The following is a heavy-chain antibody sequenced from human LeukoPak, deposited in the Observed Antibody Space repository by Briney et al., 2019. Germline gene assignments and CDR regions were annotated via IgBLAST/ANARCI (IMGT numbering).Heavy chain of an antibody. CDR1: GFTFTNYA. D-gene: IGHD3-10*01. J-gene: IGHJ4*02. V-gene: IGHV3-23*01. Sequence: GGSLRLSCAASGFTFTNYAMSWVRQAPGKELEWVSAISARGDNTYYADSEKGRFSISRDNSQNTQYLQMNSLRAEDTAIYYCAKAYHYGAGSSFDYWGQGILVTVSS. CDR2: ISARGDNT. CDR3: AKAYHYGAGSSFDY.